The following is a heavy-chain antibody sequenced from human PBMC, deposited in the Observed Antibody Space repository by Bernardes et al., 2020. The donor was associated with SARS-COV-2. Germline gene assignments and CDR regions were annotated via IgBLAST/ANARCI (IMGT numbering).Heavy chain of an antibody. CDR3: GRDVNFLFFDY. J-gene: IGHJ4*02. CDR1: GFAFSSYV. Sequence: GGSLRLSCTASGFAFSSYVMHWVRQAPGKGLVWVSRISHDGTITNYADSVQGRFTVFRDNTKNTTYLQMNSLRAEDTAVYYCGRDVNFLFFDYWGQGSLVTVSS. D-gene: IGHD1-1*01. V-gene: IGHV3-74*01. CDR2: ISHDGTIT.